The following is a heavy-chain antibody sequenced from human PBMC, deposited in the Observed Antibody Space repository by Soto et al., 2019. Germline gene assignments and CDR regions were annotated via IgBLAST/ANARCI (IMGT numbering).Heavy chain of an antibody. CDR1: GGSISSSSYY. J-gene: IGHJ4*02. V-gene: IGHV4-39*01. CDR3: AKLGINAVAGSN. D-gene: IGHD6-19*01. Sequence: SETLSLTCTASGGSISSSSYYWGWIRQPPGKGLEWIGSIYYSGSTYYNPSLKSRVTISVDTSKNQFSLKLSSVTAADTAVYYCAKLGINAVAGSNWGQGTLVTVSS. CDR2: IYYSGST.